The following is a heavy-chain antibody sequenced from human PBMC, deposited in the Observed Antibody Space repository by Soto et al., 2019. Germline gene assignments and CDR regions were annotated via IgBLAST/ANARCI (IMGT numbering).Heavy chain of an antibody. CDR3: ARRHYYGSD. J-gene: IGHJ4*02. D-gene: IGHD3-10*01. Sequence: EVQLVESGGGMVQPGGSLRLSCAASGFTVSSNYMIWVRQAPGKGLECVSILYSGGTTTYADSVKGRFTIFRDSSKNTLYLQMNSVRDEDTAVYYCARRHYYGSDWGQGTLVTVSS. CDR1: GFTVSSNY. CDR2: LYSGGTT. V-gene: IGHV3-66*01.